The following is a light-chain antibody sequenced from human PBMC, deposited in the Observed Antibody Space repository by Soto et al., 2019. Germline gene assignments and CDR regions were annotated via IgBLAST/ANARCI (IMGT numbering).Light chain of an antibody. V-gene: IGKV1-5*01. Sequence: DIQMTQSPSTLSASVGDRVTVTCRASQVISGWLAWYQQKPGEAPKVLIYDASNLESGVPSRFSGSGSGTEFSLTISSLQPDDFATYYCQQYHSFSLTFGGGTKVDIK. J-gene: IGKJ4*01. CDR3: QQYHSFSLT. CDR2: DAS. CDR1: QVISGW.